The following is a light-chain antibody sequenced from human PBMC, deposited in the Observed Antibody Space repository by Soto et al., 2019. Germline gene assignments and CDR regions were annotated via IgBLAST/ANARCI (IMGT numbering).Light chain of an antibody. V-gene: IGKV3-11*01. CDR1: QSVKSL. CDR2: DAS. Sequence: EIVLTQSPATLSLSPGERATLSCRASQSVKSLLGWYQQRPGQAPRLVIYDASYRATGIPAGFSGSGWGTDFTLTISSLEPEDFGVYYCQQRSSWPLTFGGGTKVEI. J-gene: IGKJ4*01. CDR3: QQRSSWPLT.